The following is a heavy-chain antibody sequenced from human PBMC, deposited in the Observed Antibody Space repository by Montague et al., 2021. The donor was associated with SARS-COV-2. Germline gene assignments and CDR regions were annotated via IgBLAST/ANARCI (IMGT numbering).Heavy chain of an antibody. D-gene: IGHD6-13*01. CDR2: ISTSSSTI. Sequence: SLRLSCAASGFTFSSYSMNWVRQAPGKGLEWVSYISTSSSTIYYADSVKGRFTISRDNGKNSLYLQMNSLRDEDTAVYYCSTIAAADTLYYYYGKDVWGQGTTVTVSS. V-gene: IGHV3-48*02. CDR1: GFTFSSYS. CDR3: STIAAADTLYYYYGKDV. J-gene: IGHJ6*02.